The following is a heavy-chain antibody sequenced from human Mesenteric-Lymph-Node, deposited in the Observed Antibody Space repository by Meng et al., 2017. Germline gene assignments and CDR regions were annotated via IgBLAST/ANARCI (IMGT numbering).Heavy chain of an antibody. J-gene: IGHJ4*02. Sequence: GSLRLSCAVYGGSISGYYWSWIRQPPGKGLEWIGEINHSGSTNYNPSLKSRVTISVDTSKNQFSLKLSSVTAADTAVYYCARVGGIGSSSWYYGYWGQGTLVTVSS. D-gene: IGHD6-13*01. CDR2: INHSGST. CDR3: ARVGGIGSSSWYYGY. CDR1: GGSISGYY. V-gene: IGHV4-34*01.